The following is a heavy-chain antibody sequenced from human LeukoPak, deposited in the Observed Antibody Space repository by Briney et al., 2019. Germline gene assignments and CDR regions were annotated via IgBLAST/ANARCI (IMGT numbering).Heavy chain of an antibody. CDR2: ISSSSSYI. D-gene: IGHD4-17*01. CDR3: ARVSYGDYYFDY. V-gene: IGHV3-21*01. Sequence: GGSLRLSCGASGFTFSSYSMNWVRQAPGKGLEWVSSISSSSSYIYYADSVKGRFTISRDNAKNSLYLQMNSLRAEDTAVYYCARVSYGDYYFDYWGQGTLVTVSS. CDR1: GFTFSSYS. J-gene: IGHJ4*02.